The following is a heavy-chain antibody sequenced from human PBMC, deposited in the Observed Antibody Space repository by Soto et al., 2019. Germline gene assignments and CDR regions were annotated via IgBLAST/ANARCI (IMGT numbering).Heavy chain of an antibody. CDR1: GFTFTTHR. Sequence: ELQLVESGGGLVQPGGSLRISCSASGFTFTTHRMSWVRRAPGKGLEWVAGIKEDGSEKYFVDSVKGRFTIYRDNAKNSLHLQMNSLRAEDTAVYYCARGGRLRDGNGMDVWGQGTTVTVSS. V-gene: IGHV3-7*01. CDR3: ARGGRLRDGNGMDV. D-gene: IGHD3-16*01. J-gene: IGHJ6*02. CDR2: IKEDGSEK.